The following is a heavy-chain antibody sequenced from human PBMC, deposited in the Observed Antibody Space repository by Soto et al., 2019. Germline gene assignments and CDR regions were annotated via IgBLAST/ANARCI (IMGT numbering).Heavy chain of an antibody. Sequence: EVQLVESGGGLIQPGGSLRLSCAASEFTVSRYYLSWVRQAPGKGLEWVSGIYSGGATYYADSVKGRFTVSRDNTKNTLYLQMNSLRVEDTAVYYCARGSYRAFDYWGQGTLVTVSS. CDR1: EFTVSRYY. V-gene: IGHV3-53*01. D-gene: IGHD4-4*01. CDR3: ARGSYRAFDY. CDR2: IYSGGAT. J-gene: IGHJ4*02.